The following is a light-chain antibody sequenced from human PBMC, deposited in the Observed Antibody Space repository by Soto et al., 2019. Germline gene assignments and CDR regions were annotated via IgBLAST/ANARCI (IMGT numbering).Light chain of an antibody. V-gene: IGKV3-15*01. CDR2: GAS. J-gene: IGKJ2*01. CDR3: QQYSNWPPYT. Sequence: ETVMTQSPATLSVSPGEGATLSCRASQSVSSNLAWYQQKPGQAPRLLIYGASTRATGIPARFSGSGVGTEFTLTISSLQSEDFAVYYWQQYSNWPPYTFGQGTKLEIK. CDR1: QSVSSN.